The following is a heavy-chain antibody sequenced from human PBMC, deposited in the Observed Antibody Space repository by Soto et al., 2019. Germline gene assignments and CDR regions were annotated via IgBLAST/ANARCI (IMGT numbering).Heavy chain of an antibody. D-gene: IGHD3-10*01. Sequence: ASVKVSCKASGFTFVMYAIHWVRQAPGQGLEWMAWINAGNGHTTYSKKFQGRVTITRDTSARTVYMELRSLRFEDTATYYCARDGWFEEGYFDFWGQGTPGTVSS. CDR1: GFTFVMYA. V-gene: IGHV1-3*01. CDR2: INAGNGHT. J-gene: IGHJ4*02. CDR3: ARDGWFEEGYFDF.